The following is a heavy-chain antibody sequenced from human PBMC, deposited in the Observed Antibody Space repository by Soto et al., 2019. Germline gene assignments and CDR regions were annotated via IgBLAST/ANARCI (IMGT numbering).Heavy chain of an antibody. CDR2: IYSGGST. D-gene: IGHD3-22*01. CDR1: GFTVSSNY. CDR3: ARSYSDSSGPYYFDY. J-gene: IGHJ4*02. V-gene: IGHV3-53*04. Sequence: ELQLVESGGGLVQPGGSLRLSCAASGFTVSSNYMSWVRQAPGKGLEWVSVIYSGGSTYYADSVKGRFTISRHNSKNTLYLQMNSLRAEDTAVYYCARSYSDSSGPYYFDYWGQGTLVTVSS.